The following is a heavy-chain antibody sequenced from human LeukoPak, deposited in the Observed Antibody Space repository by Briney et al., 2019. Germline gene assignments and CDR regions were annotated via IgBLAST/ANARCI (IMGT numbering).Heavy chain of an antibody. CDR1: GGSISSYY. Sequence: SETLSLTCTVSGGSISSYYWSWIRQPPGKGLEWIGYIYYSGSTNYNPSLKSRVTISVDTSKNQFSLKLSSVTAADTAVYYCARDPVYCSGGSCTPEYFQHWGQGTLVTVSS. D-gene: IGHD2-15*01. CDR2: IYYSGST. J-gene: IGHJ1*01. CDR3: ARDPVYCSGGSCTPEYFQH. V-gene: IGHV4-59*01.